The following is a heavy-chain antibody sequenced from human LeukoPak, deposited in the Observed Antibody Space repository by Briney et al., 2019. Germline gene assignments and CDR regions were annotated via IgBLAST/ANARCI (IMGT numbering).Heavy chain of an antibody. CDR1: GYTFTSYG. J-gene: IGHJ3*02. D-gene: IGHD6-6*01. V-gene: IGHV1-18*01. CDR3: ARDLPPKYREDPFDI. CDR2: ISAYNGNT. Sequence: ASVKVSCTASGYTFTSYGISWVRQAPGQGLEWMGWISAYNGNTNYAQKLQGRVTMTTDTSTSTAYMELRSLRSDDTAVYYCARDLPPKYREDPFDIWGQGTMVTVSS.